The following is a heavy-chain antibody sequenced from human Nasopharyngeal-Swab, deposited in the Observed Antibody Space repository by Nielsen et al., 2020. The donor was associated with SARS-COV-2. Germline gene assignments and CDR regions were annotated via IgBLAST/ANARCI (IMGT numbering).Heavy chain of an antibody. Sequence: GGSLRLSCAPSGFTFNSFAMSWVRQAQGKGLEWVSGISGGGDSTHYANSVKGRFTISRDNSRKTLYLQMNSMRAEDTAVYHCAKANTRDFDYWGQGTLVTVSS. CDR2: ISGGGDST. V-gene: IGHV3-23*01. CDR3: AKANTRDFDY. J-gene: IGHJ4*02. CDR1: GFTFNSFA.